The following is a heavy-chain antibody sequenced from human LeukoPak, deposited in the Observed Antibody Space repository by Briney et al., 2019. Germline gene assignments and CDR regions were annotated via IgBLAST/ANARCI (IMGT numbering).Heavy chain of an antibody. J-gene: IGHJ4*02. CDR1: GYSFTSYW. V-gene: IGHV5-51*01. Sequence: GESLKISCKGSGYSFTSYWIGWVRQMPGKGLGWMGIIYPGDSDTRYSPSFQGQVTIQADKSISTAYLQWSSRKASDTAMYYCARRGTYYDFWSGYPFDYWGQGTLVTVSS. D-gene: IGHD3-3*01. CDR3: ARRGTYYDFWSGYPFDY. CDR2: IYPGDSDT.